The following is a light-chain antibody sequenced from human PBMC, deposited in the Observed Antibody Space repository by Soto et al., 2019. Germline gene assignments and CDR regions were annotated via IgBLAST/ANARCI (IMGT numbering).Light chain of an antibody. J-gene: IGLJ3*02. V-gene: IGLV2-14*01. CDR3: SSYTTAYTQV. CDR1: SNDVCYYNY. Sequence: QSVLSQPASVSGSPGQSITISCTGTSNDVCYYNYVSWYQQHPGQAPKLMISEVTTRPSGVSDRFSGSKSGNTASLTISRRQAEDEAHYYCSSYTTAYTQVFGGGTQLTVL. CDR2: EVT.